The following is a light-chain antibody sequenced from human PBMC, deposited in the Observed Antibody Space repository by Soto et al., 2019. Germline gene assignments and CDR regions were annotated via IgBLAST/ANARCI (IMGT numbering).Light chain of an antibody. CDR2: GAS. Sequence: VLPQSPGPLSLSQGERATLSCRASQSVSRSYLAWYQQKPGQAPRLVIYGASSRATGIPDRFSGSGSGTDFTLTISRLEPEDFPLYYCQQYGSSPKKFGQGTKVDI. V-gene: IGKV3-20*01. CDR3: QQYGSSPKK. J-gene: IGKJ1*01. CDR1: QSVSRSY.